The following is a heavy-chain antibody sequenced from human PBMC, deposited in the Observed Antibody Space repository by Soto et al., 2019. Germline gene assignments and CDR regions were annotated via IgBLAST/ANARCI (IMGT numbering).Heavy chain of an antibody. Sequence: QVQVVQSGAEVKKPGSSVKVSCKASGGTFSTAAISWVRQAPGQGLEWMGGIMPIFRTADYAQKFQGRVTITADESTSTAYVEFSSLRSEDTAVYYCARDKDPPQFGGNYSASMPVWGQGTTVTFSS. J-gene: IGHJ6*01. V-gene: IGHV1-69*12. D-gene: IGHD1-7*01. CDR3: ARDKDPPQFGGNYSASMPV. CDR2: IMPIFRTA. CDR1: GGTFSTAA.